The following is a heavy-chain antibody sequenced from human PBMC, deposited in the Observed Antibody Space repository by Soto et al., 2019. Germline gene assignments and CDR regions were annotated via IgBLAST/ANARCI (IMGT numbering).Heavy chain of an antibody. CDR2: ISNSGGST. V-gene: IGHV3-23*01. CDR3: AKEDVGGYYYSGL. CDR1: GFTFSNYV. D-gene: IGHD1-26*01. Sequence: GGSLRLSCAASGFTFSNYVMSWVRQAPGKGLEWVSSISNSGGSTYYADSVKGRFTISRDNSKNTLYLQMNSLRAEDTAVYYCAKEDVGGYYYSGLWGRGTMVTVSS. J-gene: IGHJ4*02.